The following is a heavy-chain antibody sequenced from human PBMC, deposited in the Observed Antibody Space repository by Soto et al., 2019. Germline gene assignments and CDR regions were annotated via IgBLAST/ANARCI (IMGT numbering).Heavy chain of an antibody. CDR1: GFTFDDYA. CDR2: ISWNSGSI. V-gene: IGHV3-9*01. CDR3: AKDMAAAGYWYFDL. J-gene: IGHJ2*01. Sequence: SLKISCAASGFTFDDYAMHWVRQAPGKGLEWVSGISWNSGSIGYADSVKGRFTISRDNAKNSLYLQMNSLRAEDTALYYCAKDMAAAGYWYFDLWGRGTLVTVSS. D-gene: IGHD6-13*01.